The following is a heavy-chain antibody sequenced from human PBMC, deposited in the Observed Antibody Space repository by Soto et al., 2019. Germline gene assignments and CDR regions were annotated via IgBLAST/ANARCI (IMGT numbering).Heavy chain of an antibody. Sequence: DVQLVESGGGLIQPGESLRLSCAAFGFTISGKKYVAWVRQAPGKGLEWVSALYDIDGSFYADSVKGRFTTSSDSSKTTVYLQMNDLRPDDMAVYSCATWHEREHAYDVWGPGTTVTVSS. CDR1: GFTISGKKY. V-gene: IGHV3-53*01. J-gene: IGHJ3*01. CDR3: ATWHEREHAYDV. D-gene: IGHD1-1*01. CDR2: LYDIDGS.